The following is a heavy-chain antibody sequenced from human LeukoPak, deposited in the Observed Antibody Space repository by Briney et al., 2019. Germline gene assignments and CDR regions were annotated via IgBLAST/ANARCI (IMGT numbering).Heavy chain of an antibody. V-gene: IGHV3-48*01. CDR3: ARPLGYCSSTSCHGFDP. CDR2: MSSSSSTI. Sequence: GGSLRLSCAASGFTFSSYSMDWVCQAPGKGLEWVSDMSSSSSTIYYADSVKGRFTISRDNAKNSLYLQMNSLRAEDTAVYYCARPLGYCSSTSCHGFDPWGQGTLVTVSS. J-gene: IGHJ5*02. CDR1: GFTFSSYS. D-gene: IGHD2-2*01.